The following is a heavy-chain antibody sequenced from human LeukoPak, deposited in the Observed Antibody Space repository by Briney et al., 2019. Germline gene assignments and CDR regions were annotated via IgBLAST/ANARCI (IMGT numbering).Heavy chain of an antibody. J-gene: IGHJ4*02. CDR2: INHSGST. Sequence: PSETLSLTCAVYGGSFSGYYWSWIRQPPGKGLEWIGEINHSGSTNYNPSLKSRVTISVDTSKNQFSLKLSSVTAADTAVYYCARRSPYPYDILRRYYFDYWGQGTLVTVSS. V-gene: IGHV4-34*01. CDR1: GGSFSGYY. CDR3: ARRSPYPYDILRRYYFDY. D-gene: IGHD3-9*01.